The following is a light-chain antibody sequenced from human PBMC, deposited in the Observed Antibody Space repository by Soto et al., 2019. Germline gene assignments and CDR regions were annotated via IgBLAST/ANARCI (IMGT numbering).Light chain of an antibody. V-gene: IGKV1-39*01. CDR1: HNIDTY. CDR3: QQTYSLPPDIT. J-gene: IGKJ5*01. Sequence: IQMTQSPSSLSASVGDRDTITCRASHNIDTYLNWYQQKPGKAPILLIYAASSLQSGVPSRFRGSGSGTDVTLTVSSLQPEDFATYYCQQTYSLPPDITFGEGKQLDI. CDR2: AAS.